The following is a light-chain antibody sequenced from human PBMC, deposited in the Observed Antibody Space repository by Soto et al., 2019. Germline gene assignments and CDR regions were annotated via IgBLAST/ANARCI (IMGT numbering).Light chain of an antibody. CDR1: SSNIGSNT. Sequence: QSVLTQPPSASGTPGQRVTISCSGSSSNIGSNTVNWCQQLPGTAPNLLIYRNNQRPSGVPDRFSGSKSGTSASLAISGLRSEDEADYYCAAWDDSLSGRWVFGGGTKLTVL. CDR3: AAWDDSLSGRWV. CDR2: RNN. J-gene: IGLJ3*02. V-gene: IGLV1-47*01.